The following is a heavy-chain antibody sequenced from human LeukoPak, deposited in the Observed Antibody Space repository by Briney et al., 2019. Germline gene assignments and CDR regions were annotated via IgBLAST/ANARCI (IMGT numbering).Heavy chain of an antibody. CDR3: ARDYDYFWGSYRYPFDY. Sequence: GALRLSCAASGFTFSSYSMHWVRQAPGKGLVWVSRMNSDGSTTNYADSVKGRFTISRDNARNTVYLQMNSLRVEDTAVYYCARDYDYFWGSYRYPFDYWGQGTLVTVSS. CDR2: MNSDGSTT. CDR1: GFTFSSYS. D-gene: IGHD3-16*02. V-gene: IGHV3-74*01. J-gene: IGHJ4*02.